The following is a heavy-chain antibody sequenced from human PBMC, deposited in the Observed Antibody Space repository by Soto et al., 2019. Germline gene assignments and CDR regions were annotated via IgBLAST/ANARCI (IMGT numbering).Heavy chain of an antibody. J-gene: IGHJ6*02. Sequence: QVQLVQSGAEVKKPGSSVKVSCEASGGTFSSYAISWVRQAPGQGLEWMGGIIPIFGTANYAQKFQGRVTITADESTCTAYMELSSLRTEDTAVYYCAKVRRGSYLKYYYYAMDVWGQGTTVTVSS. CDR3: AKVRRGSYLKYYYYAMDV. CDR2: IIPIFGTA. V-gene: IGHV1-69*12. D-gene: IGHD1-26*01. CDR1: GGTFSSYA.